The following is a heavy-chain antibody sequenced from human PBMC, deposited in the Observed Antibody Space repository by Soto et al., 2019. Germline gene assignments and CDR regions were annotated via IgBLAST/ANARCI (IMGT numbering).Heavy chain of an antibody. Sequence: QLQLQESGPGLVKPSETLSRTCTVSGGPISRGSYYWGWIRQPPGKGLEYIGSVFYNGNTYYNASLDTRATTASDTAKNPFCLTLTSVTAADTAVYYCARQTRIGYSTNTLRTDPWGQETLVTVS. CDR3: ARQTRIGYSTNTLRTDP. V-gene: IGHV4-39*01. CDR1: GGPISRGSYY. D-gene: IGHD2-8*01. CDR2: VFYNGNT. J-gene: IGHJ5*02.